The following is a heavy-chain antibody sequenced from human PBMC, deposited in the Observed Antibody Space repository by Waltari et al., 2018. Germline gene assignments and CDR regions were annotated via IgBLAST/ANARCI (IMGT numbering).Heavy chain of an antibody. J-gene: IGHJ3*02. CDR3: ARDFILADAFDI. Sequence: EVQLVESGGGLVQPGGSLRLSCAASGFTFSSYSMNWVRQAPGKGLEWVSYISSSSSTIYYADSVKGRFTSSRDNAKNSLYLQMNSLRAEDTAVYYCARDFILADAFDIWGQGTMVTVSS. V-gene: IGHV3-48*04. CDR1: GFTFSSYS. D-gene: IGHD3-3*02. CDR2: ISSSSSTI.